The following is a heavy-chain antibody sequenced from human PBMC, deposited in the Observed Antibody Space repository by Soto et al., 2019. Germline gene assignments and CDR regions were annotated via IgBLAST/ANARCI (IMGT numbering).Heavy chain of an antibody. V-gene: IGHV3-23*01. CDR1: GFTFSSYA. J-gene: IGHJ4*02. CDR2: ISGSGGST. CDR3: AKSGYGDYAPGGYY. Sequence: EVPLLESGGGLVQPGGSLRLSCAASGFTFSSYAMSWVRQAPGKGLEWVSAISGSGGSTYYADSVKGRFTISRDNSKNTRYLQMNSLRAEDTAVYYCAKSGYGDYAPGGYYWGQGTLVTVSS. D-gene: IGHD4-17*01.